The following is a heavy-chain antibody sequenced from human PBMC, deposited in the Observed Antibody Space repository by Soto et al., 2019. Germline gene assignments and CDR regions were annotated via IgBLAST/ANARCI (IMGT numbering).Heavy chain of an antibody. Sequence: SETLSLTCTVSGDSISTYYWSWIRQPPGKGLEWIAYIYYTGNTYYNPSLKSRVTISMDTSKNRFSLKLSSVTAADTAVYYCARYYYDSSGYYYGWFDPWGQGTLVTVSS. CDR2: IYYTGNT. CDR1: GDSISTYY. CDR3: ARYYYDSSGYYYGWFDP. D-gene: IGHD3-22*01. V-gene: IGHV4-59*01. J-gene: IGHJ5*02.